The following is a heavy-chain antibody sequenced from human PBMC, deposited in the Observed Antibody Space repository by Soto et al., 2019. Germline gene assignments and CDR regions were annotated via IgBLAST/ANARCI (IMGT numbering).Heavy chain of an antibody. CDR1: GYTFTSYY. J-gene: IGHJ4*02. Sequence: ASVKVSCKASGYTFTSYYMHWVRQAPGQGLEWMGIINPSGGSTSYAQKFQGRVTMTRDTSTSTVYMELSSLRSEDTAVYYCARDFTVTTRRGYFDYWGQGTLVTVSS. CDR2: INPSGGST. CDR3: ARDFTVTTRRGYFDY. D-gene: IGHD4-17*01. V-gene: IGHV1-46*01.